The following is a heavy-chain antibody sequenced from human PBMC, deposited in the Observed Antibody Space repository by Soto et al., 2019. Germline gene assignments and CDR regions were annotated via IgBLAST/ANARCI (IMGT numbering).Heavy chain of an antibody. V-gene: IGHV1-2*04. D-gene: IGHD2-2*01. CDR3: ARSESYCSSTSCYSAFDI. CDR1: GYTFTGYY. Sequence: GASVKVSCKASGYTFTGYYMHWVRQAPGQGLEWMGWINPNSGGTNYAQKFQGWVTMTRDTSISTAYMELSRLRSDDTAVYYCARSESYCSSTSCYSAFDIWGQGTMVTVSS. J-gene: IGHJ3*02. CDR2: INPNSGGT.